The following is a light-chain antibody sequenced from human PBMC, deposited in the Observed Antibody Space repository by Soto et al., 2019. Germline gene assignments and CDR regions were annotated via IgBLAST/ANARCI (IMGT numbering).Light chain of an antibody. CDR2: GNN. V-gene: IGLV1-44*01. CDR1: SSNIGSNA. J-gene: IGLJ1*01. Sequence: QSVLTQPPSVSGTPAQRVTISCSGSSSNIGSNAVNWYQQLPGTAPKLLIYGNNQWPSGVPARFSGSKSGTSASLAISGLQSEDEADYYCATWDDSVNGYVFGTGTKLTV. CDR3: ATWDDSVNGYV.